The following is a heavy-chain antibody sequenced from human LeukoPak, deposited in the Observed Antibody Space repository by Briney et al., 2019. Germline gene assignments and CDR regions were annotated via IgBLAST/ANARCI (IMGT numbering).Heavy chain of an antibody. CDR2: INHSGST. D-gene: IGHD6-19*01. CDR1: GGSFSGYY. V-gene: IGHV4-34*01. J-gene: IGHJ5*02. CDR3: ARGGVAGNFT. Sequence: SETLSLTCAVYGGSFSGYYWSWICQPPGKGLEWIGEINHSGSTNYNPSLKSRVTISVDTSKNQFSLKLSSVTAADTAVYYCARGGVAGNFTWGQGTLVTVSS.